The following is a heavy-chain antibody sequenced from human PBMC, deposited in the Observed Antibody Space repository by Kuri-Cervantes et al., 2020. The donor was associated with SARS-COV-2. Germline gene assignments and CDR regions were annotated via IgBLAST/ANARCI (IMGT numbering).Heavy chain of an antibody. Sequence: SETLSLTCTVSGGSISGYYWSWIRQPPGKGLEWIGEINHSGSTNYNPSLKSRVTISVDTSKNQFSLKLSSVTAADAAVYYCAREYCSSTSCYGAFDIWGQGTMVTVSS. D-gene: IGHD2-2*01. CDR2: INHSGST. CDR1: GGSISGYY. CDR3: AREYCSSTSCYGAFDI. J-gene: IGHJ3*02. V-gene: IGHV4-34*01.